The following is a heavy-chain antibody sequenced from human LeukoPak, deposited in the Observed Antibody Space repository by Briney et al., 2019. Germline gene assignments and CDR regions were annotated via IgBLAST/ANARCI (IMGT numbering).Heavy chain of an antibody. Sequence: SVKVSCKASGGTFISYAISWVRQAPGQGLEWMGGIIPIFGTANYAQKFQGRVTITADESTSTAYMELSSLRSEDTAVYYCARASDYDFWSGYPTYYFDYWGQGTLVTVSS. CDR1: GGTFISYA. V-gene: IGHV1-69*13. J-gene: IGHJ4*02. D-gene: IGHD3-3*01. CDR3: ARASDYDFWSGYPTYYFDY. CDR2: IIPIFGTA.